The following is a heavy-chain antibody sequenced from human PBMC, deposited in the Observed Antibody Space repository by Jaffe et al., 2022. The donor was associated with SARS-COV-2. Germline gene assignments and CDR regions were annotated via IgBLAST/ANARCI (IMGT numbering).Heavy chain of an antibody. Sequence: QVQLVQSGAEVKKPGASVKVSCKASGYTFTGYYMHWVRQAPGQGLEWMGWINPNSGGTNYAQKFQGRVTMTRDTSISTAYMELSRLRSDDTAVYYCAREDRNGDYLGGENWFDPWGQGTLVTVSS. CDR2: INPNSGGT. D-gene: IGHD4-17*01. CDR1: GYTFTGYY. V-gene: IGHV1-2*02. CDR3: AREDRNGDYLGGENWFDP. J-gene: IGHJ5*02.